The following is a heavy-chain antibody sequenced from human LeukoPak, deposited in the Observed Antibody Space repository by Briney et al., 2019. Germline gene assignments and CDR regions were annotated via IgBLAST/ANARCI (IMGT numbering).Heavy chain of an antibody. V-gene: IGHV4-59*12. Sequence: PSETLSLTCTVSGGSISSYYWSWIRQPPGKGLEWIGHIYYSGSPNYNPSLKSRVTISVDTSKNQFSLKLSSVTAADTAVYYCARDGPAVAGPGNWGQGTLVTVSS. CDR3: ARDGPAVAGPGN. CDR1: GGSISSYY. J-gene: IGHJ4*02. CDR2: IYYSGSP. D-gene: IGHD6-19*01.